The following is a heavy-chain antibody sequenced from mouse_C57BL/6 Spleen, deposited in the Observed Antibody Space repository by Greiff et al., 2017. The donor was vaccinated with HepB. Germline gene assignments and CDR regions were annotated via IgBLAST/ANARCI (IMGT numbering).Heavy chain of an antibody. CDR1: GYAFSSYW. D-gene: IGHD2-5*01. J-gene: IGHJ2*01. Sequence: QVHVKQSGAELVKPGASVKISCKASGYAFSSYWMNWVKQRPGKGLEWIGQIYPGDGDTNYNGKFKGKATLTADKSSSTAYMQLSSLTSEDSAVYFCARDYSKGGDYWGQGTTLTVSS. CDR2: IYPGDGDT. CDR3: ARDYSKGGDY. V-gene: IGHV1-80*01.